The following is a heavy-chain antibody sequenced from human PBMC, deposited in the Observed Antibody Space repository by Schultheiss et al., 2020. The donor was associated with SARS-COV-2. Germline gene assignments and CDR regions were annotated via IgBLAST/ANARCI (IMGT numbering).Heavy chain of an antibody. Sequence: SETLSLTCTVSGGSISSGGYYWGWIRQPPGKGLEWIGEINHSGSTYYNPSLKSRVTISVDTSKNQFSLKLSSVTAADTAVYYCARPVRDGYNLWFDYWGQGTLVTVSS. D-gene: IGHD5-24*01. V-gene: IGHV4-39*07. CDR2: INHSGST. J-gene: IGHJ4*02. CDR1: GGSISSGGYY. CDR3: ARPVRDGYNLWFDY.